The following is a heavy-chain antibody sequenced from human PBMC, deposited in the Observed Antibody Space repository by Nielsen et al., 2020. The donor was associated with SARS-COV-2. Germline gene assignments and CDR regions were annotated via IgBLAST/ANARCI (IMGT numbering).Heavy chain of an antibody. Sequence: GESLKISCVGFGFTFSSYGIHWVRQAPGKGLEWVAVISLDGGENHYVDSAKGRFTISRDNSRNSVYLQMNSLRSEDTAVYFCARADYGGVVPIANFDNWGQGTPVTVSS. V-gene: IGHV3-30*03. J-gene: IGHJ4*02. D-gene: IGHD2-2*01. CDR3: ARADYGGVVPIANFDN. CDR1: GFTFSSYG. CDR2: ISLDGGEN.